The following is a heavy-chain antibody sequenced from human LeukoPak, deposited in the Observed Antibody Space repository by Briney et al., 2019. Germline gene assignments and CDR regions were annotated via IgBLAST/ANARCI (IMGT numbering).Heavy chain of an antibody. V-gene: IGHV3-30*18. CDR1: GFTFSSYG. D-gene: IGHD6-13*01. Sequence: GGSLRLSCAASGFTFSSYGMHWVRQAPGKGLEWVAVISYDGSNKYYADSVKGRFTISRDNSKNTLYLQMNSLRAEDTALYYCAKGIAAAGMGDYWGQGTLVTVSS. J-gene: IGHJ4*02. CDR3: AKGIAAAGMGDY. CDR2: ISYDGSNK.